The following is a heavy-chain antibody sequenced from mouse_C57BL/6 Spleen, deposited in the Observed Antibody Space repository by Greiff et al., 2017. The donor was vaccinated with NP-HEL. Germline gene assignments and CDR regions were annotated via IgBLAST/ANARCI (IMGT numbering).Heavy chain of an antibody. CDR2: INPGSGGT. Sequence: VQLQESGAELVRPGTSVKVSCKASGYAFTNYLIEWVKQRPGQGLEWIGVINPGSGGTNYNEKFKGKATLTADKSSSTAYMQLSSLTSEDSAVYFCARRGDYDGSSAFDYWGQGTTLTVSS. D-gene: IGHD1-1*01. V-gene: IGHV1-54*01. CDR1: GYAFTNYL. CDR3: ARRGDYDGSSAFDY. J-gene: IGHJ2*01.